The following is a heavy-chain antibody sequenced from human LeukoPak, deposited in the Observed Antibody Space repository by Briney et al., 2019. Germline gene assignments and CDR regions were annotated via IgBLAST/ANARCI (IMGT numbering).Heavy chain of an antibody. D-gene: IGHD6-13*01. Sequence: NPGGSLRLSRAASGFTFSSYSMNWVRQAPGKGLEWVSSISSSSSYIYYADSVKGRFTISRDNAKNSLYLQMNSLRAEDTAVYYCASFGSSWPFDYWGQGTLVTVSS. J-gene: IGHJ4*02. CDR2: ISSSSSYI. CDR1: GFTFSSYS. V-gene: IGHV3-21*01. CDR3: ASFGSSWPFDY.